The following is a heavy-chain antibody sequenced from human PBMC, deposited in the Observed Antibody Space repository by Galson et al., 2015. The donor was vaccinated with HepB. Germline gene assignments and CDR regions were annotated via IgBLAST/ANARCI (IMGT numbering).Heavy chain of an antibody. J-gene: IGHJ4*02. CDR3: ARGNHPGMVVALGY. V-gene: IGHV1-2*04. Sequence: SVKVSCKASGYTFTGYYMHWVRQAPGQGLEWMGWINPNSGGTNYAQKFQGWVTMTRDTSISTAYMELSRLRSDETAVYYCARGNHPGMVVALGYWGQGTLVTVSS. CDR2: INPNSGGT. D-gene: IGHD2-15*01. CDR1: GYTFTGYY.